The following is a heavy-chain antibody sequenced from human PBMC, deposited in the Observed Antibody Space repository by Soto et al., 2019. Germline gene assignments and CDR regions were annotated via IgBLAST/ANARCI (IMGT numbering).Heavy chain of an antibody. V-gene: IGHV3-21*01. CDR2: ISSSSSYI. J-gene: IGHJ4*02. CDR3: ARRRSIAARPGFDY. CDR1: GFTFSSYS. Sequence: PGGSLRLSCAASGFTFSSYSMNWVRQAPGKGLEWVSSISSSSSYIYYADSVKGRFTISRDNAKNSLYLQMNSLRAEDTAVYYCARRRSIAARPGFDYWGQGTLVTVSS. D-gene: IGHD6-6*01.